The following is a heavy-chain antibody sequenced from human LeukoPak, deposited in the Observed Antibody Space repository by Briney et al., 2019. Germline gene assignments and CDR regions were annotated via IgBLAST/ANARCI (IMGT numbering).Heavy chain of an antibody. D-gene: IGHD2-15*01. J-gene: IGHJ5*02. CDR3: VSYRSGYCSGGSCYLGYNWFDP. CDR1: GRTFTSYD. V-gene: IGHV1-69*13. Sequence: ASVKLSCKASGRTFTSYDISWVRQAPGQGLEWRGGIIPIFDTANYVQQIHSRVTINPDESPSKAYTEPRSLRSEDTAMCYCVSYRSGYCSGGSCYLGYNWFDPWGQGTLVTVSS. CDR2: IIPIFDTA.